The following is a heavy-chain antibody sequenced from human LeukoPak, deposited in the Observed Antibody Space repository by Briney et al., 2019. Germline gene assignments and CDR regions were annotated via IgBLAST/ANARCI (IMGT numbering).Heavy chain of an antibody. V-gene: IGHV4-39*01. CDR2: IYYTGST. D-gene: IGHD3-22*01. Sequence: SETLSLTCTASGGSISSSNHYWGWVRQPPGKGLGWIGSIYYTGSTYYNPSLKSRVTISVDTSKNQFSLKLSSVTAADTAVYYCARPDYYYQSRLQHWGQGTLVTVSS. J-gene: IGHJ1*01. CDR3: ARPDYYYQSRLQH. CDR1: GGSISSSNHY.